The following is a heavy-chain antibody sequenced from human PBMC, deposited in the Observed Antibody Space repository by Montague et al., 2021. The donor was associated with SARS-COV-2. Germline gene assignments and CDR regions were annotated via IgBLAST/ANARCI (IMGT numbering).Heavy chain of an antibody. V-gene: IGHV4-59*08. CDR3: ATHRQHHNH. CDR1: GGSISGYY. D-gene: IGHD6-13*01. CDR2: FFYNGDT. J-gene: IGHJ5*02. Sequence: ETLSLTCTVSGGSISGYYWTWIRQPPGKGLEWIGYFFYNGDTNYNPSLKSRVTISVDTSKNQFSLKLSSVTAADTAVYYCATHRQHHNHWGQGTMVAVSS.